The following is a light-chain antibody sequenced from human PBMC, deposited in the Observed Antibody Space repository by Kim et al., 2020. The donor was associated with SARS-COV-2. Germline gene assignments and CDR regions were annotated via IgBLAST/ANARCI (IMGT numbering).Light chain of an antibody. V-gene: IGKV1-6*01. CDR1: QGIRNA. J-gene: IGKJ4*01. CDR3: LQDYISPLT. CDR2: TAS. Sequence: AIQMTQSPSSLSASVGDRVTITCRASQGIRNALSWYQQRPGKAPKLLIYTASNLQSGVPSRFSGSGSGTDFTLTISSLQPEDFATYFCLQDYISPLTFGGGTKLEIK.